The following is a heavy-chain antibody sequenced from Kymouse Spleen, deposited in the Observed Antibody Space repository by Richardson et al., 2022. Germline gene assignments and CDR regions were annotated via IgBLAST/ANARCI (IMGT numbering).Heavy chain of an antibody. CDR3: ARYNWNYVAFDY. V-gene: IGHV4-34*01. D-gene: IGHD1-7*01. CDR2: INHSGST. J-gene: IGHJ4*02. Sequence: QVQLQQWGAGLLKPSETLSLTCAVYGGSFSGYYWSWIRQPPGKGLEWIGEINHSGSTNYNPSLKSRVTISVDTSKNQFSLKLSSVTAADTAVYYCARYNWNYVAFDYWGQGTLVTVSS. CDR1: GGSFSGYY.